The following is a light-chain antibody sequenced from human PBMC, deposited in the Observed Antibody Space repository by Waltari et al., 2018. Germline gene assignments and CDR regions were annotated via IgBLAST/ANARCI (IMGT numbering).Light chain of an antibody. CDR2: SNI. V-gene: IGLV1-40*01. Sequence: QSVLTQPPSVSGAPGQGVTISCTGSTSNIGAEDVHWYRQIPGKGPEVVIYSNINRPSGVPDRFAGSKSGTSAALALTGLQAEDEADYYCQSFDDSLRGSVFGGGTKLTVL. CDR1: TSNIGAED. J-gene: IGLJ3*02. CDR3: QSFDDSLRGSV.